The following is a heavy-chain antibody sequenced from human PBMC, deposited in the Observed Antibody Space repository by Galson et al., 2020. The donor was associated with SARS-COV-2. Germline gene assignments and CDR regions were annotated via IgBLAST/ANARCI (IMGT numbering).Heavy chain of an antibody. D-gene: IGHD5-18*01. Sequence: ASVKVSCKASGYTFTNYDINWVRQATGEGLEWMGWMNPKSGDTGYVQKFQVRVTMTRDTSTSTAYMELSSLRSEDTAVYYCARVWERGFSYGNWFDPWGQGTLVTVSS. V-gene: IGHV1-8*01. J-gene: IGHJ5*02. CDR3: ARVWERGFSYGNWFDP. CDR1: GYTFTNYD. CDR2: MNPKSGDT.